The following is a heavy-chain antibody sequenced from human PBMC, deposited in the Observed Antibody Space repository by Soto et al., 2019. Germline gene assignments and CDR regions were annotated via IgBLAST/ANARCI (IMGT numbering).Heavy chain of an antibody. CDR2: IIPIFGTA. D-gene: IGHD1-20*01. J-gene: IGHJ6*02. V-gene: IGHV1-69*12. CDR1: GGTFSSYA. Sequence: QVQLVQSGAEVKKPGSSVKVSCKASGGTFSSYAISWVRQAPGQGLEWMGGIIPIFGTADYAQKFQGRVTITADESTSTAYMELSSLGSEDTDVYYCARGITGTVSYYYGMDVWGQGTTVTVSS. CDR3: ARGITGTVSYYYGMDV.